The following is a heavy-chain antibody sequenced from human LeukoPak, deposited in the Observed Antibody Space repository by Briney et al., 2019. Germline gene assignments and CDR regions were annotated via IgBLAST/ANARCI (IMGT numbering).Heavy chain of an antibody. CDR1: GFSVDNNY. CDR2: IDNFGIT. V-gene: IGHV3-53*01. Sequence: GGSLRLSCAASGFSVDNNYMNWVRQAPGKGLECVSYIDNFGITYYADSVTGRFTISRDSSRNTVYLQMNSLRADDTAVYYCARGTYYGTGSRPGYLNYWGLGTLVTVSS. CDR3: ARGTYYGTGSRPGYLNY. J-gene: IGHJ4*02. D-gene: IGHD3-10*01.